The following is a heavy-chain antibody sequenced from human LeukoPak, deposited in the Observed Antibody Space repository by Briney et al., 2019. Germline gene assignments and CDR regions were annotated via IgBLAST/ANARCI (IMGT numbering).Heavy chain of an antibody. CDR3: ARDRGSYGAPPFDI. V-gene: IGHV1-69*13. Sequence: SVKVSCKASGGTFSSYAISWVRQAPGQGLEWMGGIIPIFGTANYAQKFQGRVTITADESTSTAYMELSSLRSEDTAVYYCARDRGSYGAPPFDIWGQGTMVTVSS. D-gene: IGHD4-17*01. CDR1: GGTFSSYA. CDR2: IIPIFGTA. J-gene: IGHJ3*02.